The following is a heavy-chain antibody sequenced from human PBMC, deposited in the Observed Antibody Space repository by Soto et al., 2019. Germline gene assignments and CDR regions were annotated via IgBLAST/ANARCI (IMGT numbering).Heavy chain of an antibody. CDR3: ARSVGSGGVIGGFDY. CDR1: GGTFNTYA. Sequence: QVQLVQSGPEMKKPGSAVKVSCKASGGTFNTYAMNWVRQVPGQGLEWMGGIFPMFDVPRYAQKFQGRVTTTLDESSTTAYMDLSSLRFDDTAVYYCARSVGSGGVIGGFDYWGQGTLVSV. D-gene: IGHD3-16*02. J-gene: IGHJ4*02. V-gene: IGHV1-69*19. CDR2: IFPMFDVP.